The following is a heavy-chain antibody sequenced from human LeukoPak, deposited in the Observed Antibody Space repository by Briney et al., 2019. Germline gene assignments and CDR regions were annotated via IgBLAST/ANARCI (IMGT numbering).Heavy chain of an antibody. D-gene: IGHD1-26*01. V-gene: IGHV3-48*03. Sequence: PGGSLRLSCATSGFSFSIYEMNWVRQAPGKGLEWVSYITNSGSGTIYADSVKGRFTVSRDNARNSLYLQMNSLRDEDTAVYYCARDQYYAFDYWGQGTLVTVSS. CDR3: ARDQYYAFDY. CDR1: GFSFSIYE. CDR2: ITNSGSGT. J-gene: IGHJ4*02.